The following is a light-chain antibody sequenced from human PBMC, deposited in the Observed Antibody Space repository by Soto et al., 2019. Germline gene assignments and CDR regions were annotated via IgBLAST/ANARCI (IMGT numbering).Light chain of an antibody. V-gene: IGKV3-11*01. Sequence: EIVLTQYPATLSLSHGERATLSCRASQSVSSYLAWYQHKPGQAPRLLIYDASNRATGIPARFSGSGSGTDFTLTISSLEPEDFAVYYCQQRSNWPITLGQGTRLEVK. CDR1: QSVSSY. CDR3: QQRSNWPIT. CDR2: DAS. J-gene: IGKJ5*01.